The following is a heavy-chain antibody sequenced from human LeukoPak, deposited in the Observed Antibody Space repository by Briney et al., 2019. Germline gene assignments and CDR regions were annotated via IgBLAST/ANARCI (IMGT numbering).Heavy chain of an antibody. CDR2: IYHSENT. Sequence: SETLSLTCTVSGGSISSGDYYWSWIRQPPGKGLEWIGYIYHSENTYYNPSFKSRVTISVDRSRNQFSLKVNSVTAADTAVYYCARVVPPAISAFDIWGQGTMVTVSS. D-gene: IGHD2-2*02. J-gene: IGHJ3*02. V-gene: IGHV4-30-2*01. CDR1: GGSISSGDYY. CDR3: ARVVPPAISAFDI.